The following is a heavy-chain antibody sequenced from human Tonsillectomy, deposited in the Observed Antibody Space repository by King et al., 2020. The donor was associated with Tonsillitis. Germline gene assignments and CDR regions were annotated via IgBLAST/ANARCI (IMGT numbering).Heavy chain of an antibody. CDR1: GFIFSDYS. Sequence: VQLVESGGGLVKPGGSLGLSCAASGFIFSDYSVNWVRQAPGKGLEWVSSISSGSSYIYYAESVEGRFTISRDNAKNSLSLQMNNLGAEDTGVYYCARSRDGYKYEMDYWGQGTLVTVSS. CDR2: ISSGSSYI. CDR3: ARSRDGYKYEMDY. D-gene: IGHD5-24*01. J-gene: IGHJ4*02. V-gene: IGHV3-21*06.